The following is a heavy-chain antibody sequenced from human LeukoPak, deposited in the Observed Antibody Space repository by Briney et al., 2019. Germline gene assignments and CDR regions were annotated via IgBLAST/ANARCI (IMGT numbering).Heavy chain of an antibody. CDR3: AKGYYDSSGYPQEFDI. CDR2: ISGDGGST. V-gene: IGHV3-43*02. J-gene: IGHJ3*02. Sequence: GGSLRLSCAASGFTFDDYAMHWVRQAPGKGPEWVSLISGDGGSTYYADSVKGRFTISRDNSKNSLYLQMNSLRTEDTALYYCAKGYYDSSGYPQEFDIWGQGTMATVSS. D-gene: IGHD3-22*01. CDR1: GFTFDDYA.